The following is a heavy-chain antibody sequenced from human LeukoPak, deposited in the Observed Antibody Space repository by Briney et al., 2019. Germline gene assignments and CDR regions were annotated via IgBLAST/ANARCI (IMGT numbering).Heavy chain of an antibody. D-gene: IGHD4-11*01. V-gene: IGHV4-61*02. CDR1: GNSISSGDNY. CDR3: ASLQKPGWFDP. CDR2: IYTSGST. Sequence: PSETLTLTCTVSGNSISSGDNYWSWIRQPAGKGLEWIGRIYTSGSTNYNPSLKSRVTISVDTSKNQFSLKLSSVTAADTAVYYCASLQKPGWFDPWGQGTLVTVSS. J-gene: IGHJ5*02.